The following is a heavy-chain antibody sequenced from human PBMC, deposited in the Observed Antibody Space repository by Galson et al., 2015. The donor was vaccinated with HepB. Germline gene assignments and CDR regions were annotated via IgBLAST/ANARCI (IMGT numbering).Heavy chain of an antibody. CDR3: ARGEYYDFWSGIDY. J-gene: IGHJ4*02. Sequence: SLRLSCAASGFTFSSYSMNWVRQAPGKGLEWVSYISSSSSTIYYADSVKGRFTISRDNAKNSLYLQMNSLRAEDTAVHYCARGEYYDFWSGIDYWGQGTLVTVSS. V-gene: IGHV3-48*01. CDR2: ISSSSSTI. CDR1: GFTFSSYS. D-gene: IGHD3-3*01.